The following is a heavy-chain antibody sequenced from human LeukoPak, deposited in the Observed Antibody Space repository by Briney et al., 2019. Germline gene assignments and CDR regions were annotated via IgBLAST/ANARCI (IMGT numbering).Heavy chain of an antibody. CDR2: IYHSGST. J-gene: IGHJ4*02. CDR1: GYSISSGYY. D-gene: IGHD6-19*01. V-gene: IGHV4-38-2*01. Sequence: SETLSLTCAVSGYSISSGYYWGWIRQLPGKGLEWIGSIYHSGSTYYNPSLKSRVTISVDTSKNQFSLKLSSVTAADTAVYYCARQIAVAFDYWGQGTLVTVSS. CDR3: ARQIAVAFDY.